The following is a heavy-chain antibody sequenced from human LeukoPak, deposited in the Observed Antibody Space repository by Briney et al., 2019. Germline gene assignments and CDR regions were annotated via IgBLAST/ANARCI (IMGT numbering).Heavy chain of an antibody. D-gene: IGHD6-13*01. CDR3: ARDADSSSWYRGYFDY. CDR1: GFTFSSYG. CDR2: ISYDGSNK. V-gene: IGHV3-30*03. J-gene: IGHJ4*02. Sequence: HPGGSLRLSCAASGFTFSSYGMHWVRQAPGKGLEWVAVISYDGSNKYYADSVKGRFTISRDNSKNTLYLQMNSLRSEDTAVYYCARDADSSSWYRGYFDYWGQGTLVTVSS.